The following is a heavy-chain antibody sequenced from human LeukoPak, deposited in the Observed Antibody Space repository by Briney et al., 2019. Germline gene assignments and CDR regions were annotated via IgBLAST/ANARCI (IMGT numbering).Heavy chain of an antibody. CDR1: GGTFSSYA. CDR3: ARVGSGSSPFDY. Sequence: AVKVSCKASGGTFSSYAISWVRQAPGQGLEWMGGIIPIFGTANYAQKFQGRVTITADESTSTAYMELSSLRSEDTAVYYCARVGSGSSPFDYWGQGTLVTVSS. CDR2: IIPIFGTA. J-gene: IGHJ4*02. D-gene: IGHD1-26*01. V-gene: IGHV1-69*01.